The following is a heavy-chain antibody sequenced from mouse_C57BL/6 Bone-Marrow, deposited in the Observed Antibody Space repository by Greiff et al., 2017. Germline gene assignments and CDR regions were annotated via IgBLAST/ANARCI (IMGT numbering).Heavy chain of an antibody. CDR1: VYTFTSYW. CDR3: ARGDYDYGGHY. CDR2: IHPNSGST. J-gene: IGHJ2*01. V-gene: IGHV1-64*01. Sequence: QVQLQQSGAELVKPGASVKLSCKASVYTFTSYWMHWVKQRPGQGLEWIGMIHPNSGSTNYNEKFKSKATLTVDKSSSTAYMQLSSLTSEDSAVYYCARGDYDYGGHYWGQGTTLTVSS. D-gene: IGHD2-4*01.